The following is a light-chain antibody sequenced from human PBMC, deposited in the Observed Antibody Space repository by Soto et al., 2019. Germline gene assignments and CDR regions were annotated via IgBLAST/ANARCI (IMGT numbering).Light chain of an antibody. CDR1: SSDVGTYNY. J-gene: IGLJ1*01. Sequence: QSVLTQPASVSGSPGQSITISCTGTSSDVGTYNYVSWYQQHPGKAPKLMIYEVSNRPSGVSNRFSGSKSANTASLTISGLQAEDEADYYCSSYTSITPYVFGNGTKVTVL. V-gene: IGLV2-14*01. CDR2: EVS. CDR3: SSYTSITPYV.